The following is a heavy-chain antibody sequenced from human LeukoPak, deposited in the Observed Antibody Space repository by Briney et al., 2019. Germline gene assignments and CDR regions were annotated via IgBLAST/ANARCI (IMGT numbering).Heavy chain of an antibody. CDR3: ARDFRSSSTVYYYYYMDV. Sequence: SETLSLNCTVSGGSISSYYWSWIRHPAGKRLEGIGRVYTTGSTNYNPSLKSRITMSVDTSKNQFSLKLSSVTAADTAIYYCARDFRSSSTVYYYYYMDVWGKGTTVTVSS. J-gene: IGHJ6*03. CDR2: VYTTGST. D-gene: IGHD6-6*01. V-gene: IGHV4-4*07. CDR1: GGSISSYY.